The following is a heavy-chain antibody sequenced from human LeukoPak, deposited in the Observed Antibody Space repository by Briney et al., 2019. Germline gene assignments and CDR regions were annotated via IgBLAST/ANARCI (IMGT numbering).Heavy chain of an antibody. J-gene: IGHJ6*03. CDR1: GYTFTSYY. Sequence: RASVKVSCKASGYTFTSYYMHWVRQAPGQGLEWMGIINPSGGSTSYAQKFQGRVTMTRDTSTSTVYMELSSLRSEDTAVYYCARERYSSSSHPPYYYYMDVWGKGTTVTVSS. V-gene: IGHV1-46*01. CDR2: INPSGGST. D-gene: IGHD6-6*01. CDR3: ARERYSSSSHPPYYYYMDV.